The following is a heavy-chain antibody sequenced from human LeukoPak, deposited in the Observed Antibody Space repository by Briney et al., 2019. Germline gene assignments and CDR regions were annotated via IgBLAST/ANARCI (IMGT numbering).Heavy chain of an antibody. D-gene: IGHD2-21*01. CDR3: ARVVESDAFDI. J-gene: IGHJ3*02. CDR1: GFTFSAYW. V-gene: IGHV3-74*01. Sequence: GGSLRLSCTASGFTFSAYWMHWVRQAPGKGLVWVSRINSDGSSTSYADSVKGRFTISRDNAKNTLYLQMNSLRAEDTAVYYCARVVESDAFDIWGQGTMVTVSS. CDR2: INSDGSST.